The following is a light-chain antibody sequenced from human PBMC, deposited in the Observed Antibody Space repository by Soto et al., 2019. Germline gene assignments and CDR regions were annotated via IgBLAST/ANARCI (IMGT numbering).Light chain of an antibody. Sequence: QSVLTRPASVSGAAGQAITISCTGTSSDVGGYNYVSWYQQHPGKAPKLMIYDVSNWPSGVSNRFSGSKSGNTASLTISGLQAEDEADYYCSSYTNSSPFVFGTGTKVTVL. CDR1: SSDVGGYNY. V-gene: IGLV2-14*01. CDR2: DVS. J-gene: IGLJ1*01. CDR3: SSYTNSSPFV.